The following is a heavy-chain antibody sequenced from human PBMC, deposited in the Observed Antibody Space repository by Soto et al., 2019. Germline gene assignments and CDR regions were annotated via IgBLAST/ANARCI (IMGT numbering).Heavy chain of an antibody. J-gene: IGHJ3*02. CDR1: GYNFTTNW. D-gene: IGHD3-22*01. CDR2: IYPADSDT. CDR3: ARTRRPMMTYDPFDI. V-gene: IGHV5-51*01. Sequence: EVQLVQSGAEIKKPGESLEISCKGSGYNFTTNWIGWVRQMPGKGLEWMGIIYPADSDTRYSPSFRGQVTISADKSITTAYLQWSSLKASDTAMYYCARTRRPMMTYDPFDIWGQGTMVTVSS.